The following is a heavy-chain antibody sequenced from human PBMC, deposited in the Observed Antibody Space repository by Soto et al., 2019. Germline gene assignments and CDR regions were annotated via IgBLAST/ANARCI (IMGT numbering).Heavy chain of an antibody. CDR1: GFTFRSYA. J-gene: IGHJ4*02. CDR2: ISNSGDNT. D-gene: IGHD1-7*01. Sequence: EVQLLESGGGLVQPGGSLRLSCAASGFTFRSYAMTWVRQAPGKGLEWVSSISNSGDNTNYADSVKGRFTISRDNSKSTLYLQMNNLRADDTAVYYCASQNVDRTIGLYYYGHWGQGALVTVSS. V-gene: IGHV3-23*01. CDR3: ASQNVDRTIGLYYYGH.